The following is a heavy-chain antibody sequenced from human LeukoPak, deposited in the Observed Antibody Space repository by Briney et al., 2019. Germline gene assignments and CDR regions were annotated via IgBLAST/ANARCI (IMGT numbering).Heavy chain of an antibody. CDR2: ISISGNYK. CDR3: ARSMITVASTAWAY. V-gene: IGHV3-11*01. D-gene: IGHD6-19*01. Sequence: GGSLRLSCAASGFAFSDYYMTWVRQAPGKGLEWISYISISGNYKYYADSVKGRFTISRDNAKDSLYLQMNSLRAEDTAVYYCARSMITVASTAWAYWGQGTLVTVSS. J-gene: IGHJ4*02. CDR1: GFAFSDYY.